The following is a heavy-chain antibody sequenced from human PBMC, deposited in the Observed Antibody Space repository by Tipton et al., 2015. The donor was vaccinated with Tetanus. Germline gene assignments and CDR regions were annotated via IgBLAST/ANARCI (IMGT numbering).Heavy chain of an antibody. D-gene: IGHD4-23*01. V-gene: IGHV4-31*03. J-gene: IGHJ2*01. CDR1: GDSISRGGYF. CDR2: IYYSGDT. CDR3: ATMTPVDWYFDL. Sequence: TLSLTCTVSGDSISRGGYFWDWIRQRPGKGPEWIGYIYYSGDTYYNPSLKSRVSMSVDTSKNQFSLNLTSVTAADTAVYYCATMTPVDWYFDLWGRGTLVTVSS.